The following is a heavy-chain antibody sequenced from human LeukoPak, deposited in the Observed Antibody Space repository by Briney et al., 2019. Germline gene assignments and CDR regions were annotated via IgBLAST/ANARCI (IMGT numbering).Heavy chain of an antibody. Sequence: SETLSLTCTVSGGSISSSSYYWGWIRQPPGKGLEWIGSIYYSGSTYYNPSHKSRVTISVDTSKNQFSLKLSSVTAADTAVYYCAILRLQLWYFDLWGRGTLVTVSS. CDR2: IYYSGST. CDR3: AILRLQLWYFDL. CDR1: GGSISSSSYY. D-gene: IGHD6-25*01. V-gene: IGHV4-39*01. J-gene: IGHJ2*01.